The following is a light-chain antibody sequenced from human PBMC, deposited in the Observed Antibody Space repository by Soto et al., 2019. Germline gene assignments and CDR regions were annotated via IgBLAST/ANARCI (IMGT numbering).Light chain of an antibody. CDR2: AAS. CDR1: QSISSD. CDR3: QQSYSTPPIT. Sequence: DIQMTQSPSSLSASVGDRFTITGRASQSISSDLNWYQQKPGKAPKVLIYAASTLQSGVPSRFSGSGSGTDFTLTISSLQPEDFATYYCQQSYSTPPITFGQGTRLENK. V-gene: IGKV1-39*01. J-gene: IGKJ5*01.